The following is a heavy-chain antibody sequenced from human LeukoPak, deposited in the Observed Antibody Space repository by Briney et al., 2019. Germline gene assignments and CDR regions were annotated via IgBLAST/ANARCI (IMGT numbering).Heavy chain of an antibody. J-gene: IGHJ4*02. CDR1: GFTFSSYA. Sequence: PGGSLRLSCAASGFTFSSYAMSWVRQAPGKGLEWVSAISGSGGSTYYADSVKGRFTISRDNAKNSLYLQMNSLRAEDTAVYYCARGHLWFGETIDQYYFDYWGQGTLVTVSS. D-gene: IGHD3-10*01. CDR2: ISGSGGST. V-gene: IGHV3-23*01. CDR3: ARGHLWFGETIDQYYFDY.